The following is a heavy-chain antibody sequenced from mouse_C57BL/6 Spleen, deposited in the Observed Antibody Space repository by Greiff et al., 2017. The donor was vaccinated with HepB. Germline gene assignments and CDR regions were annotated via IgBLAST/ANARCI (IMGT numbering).Heavy chain of an antibody. Sequence: QVQLQQSGAELVRPGSSVKLSCKASGYTFTSYWMHWVKQRPIQGLEWIGNIDPSDSETHYNQKFKDKATLTVDKSSSTAYMQLSSLTSEDSAVYYCATYGNYGDYFDYWGQGTTLTVSS. CDR3: ATYGNYGDYFDY. CDR2: IDPSDSET. CDR1: GYTFTSYW. D-gene: IGHD2-10*02. V-gene: IGHV1-52*01. J-gene: IGHJ2*01.